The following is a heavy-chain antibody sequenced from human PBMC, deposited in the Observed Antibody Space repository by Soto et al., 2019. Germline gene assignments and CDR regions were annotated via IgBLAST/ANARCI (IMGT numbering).Heavy chain of an antibody. CDR2: IYYSGST. J-gene: IGHJ3*02. V-gene: IGHV4-31*03. Sequence: SETLSLTCTVSGGSISSGGYYWSWIRQHPGKGLEWIGHIYYSGSTYYNPSLKSRVTISVDTSKNQFSLKLSSVTAADTAVYYCARSLHDAFDTWGQGTMVTVSS. CDR3: ARSLHDAFDT. CDR1: GGSISSGGYY.